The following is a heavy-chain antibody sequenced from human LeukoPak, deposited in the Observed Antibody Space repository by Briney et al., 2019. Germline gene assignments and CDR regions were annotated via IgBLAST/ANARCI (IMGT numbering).Heavy chain of an antibody. CDR3: ARALDSSGWLGLDHPLAYFDY. D-gene: IGHD6-19*01. CDR2: IYHSGST. Sequence: PSETLPLTCTVSGGSISSGGYYWSWIRQPPGKGLEWIGYIYHSGSTYYNPSLKSRVTISVDRSKNQFSLKLSSVTAADTAVYYCARALDSSGWLGLDHPLAYFDYWGQGTLVTVSS. J-gene: IGHJ4*02. V-gene: IGHV4-30-2*01. CDR1: GGSISSGGYY.